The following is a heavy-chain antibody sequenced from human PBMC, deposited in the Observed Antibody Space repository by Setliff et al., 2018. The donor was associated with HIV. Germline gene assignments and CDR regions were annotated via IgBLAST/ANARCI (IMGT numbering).Heavy chain of an antibody. CDR2: INHNGNS. J-gene: IGHJ4*02. CDR3: ARGNWGMLGY. V-gene: IGHV4-34*01. Sequence: SLTCAVYGGSFNDYWWTWIRQPPGEGLEWIAEINHNGNSNYNSSLKSRVTISVDTSKNQFSLELRSVTAADTAVYFCARGNWGMLGYWGQGTLVTAPQ. CDR1: GGSFNDYW. D-gene: IGHD7-27*01.